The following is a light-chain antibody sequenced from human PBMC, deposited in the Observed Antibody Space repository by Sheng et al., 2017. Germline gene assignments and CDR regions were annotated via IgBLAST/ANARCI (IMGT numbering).Light chain of an antibody. CDR1: QTVSTSY. Sequence: EIVLTQSPGTLSLSPGERATVSCRASQTVSTSYLAWYQQKLGQTPRLLIYGASSRATGIPDRFSGSGSGTDFTLTISSLEPEDFAIYYCQQRSNWPPMYTFGQGTTLE. J-gene: IGKJ2*01. V-gene: IGKV3D-20*02. CDR2: GAS. CDR3: QQRSNWPPMYT.